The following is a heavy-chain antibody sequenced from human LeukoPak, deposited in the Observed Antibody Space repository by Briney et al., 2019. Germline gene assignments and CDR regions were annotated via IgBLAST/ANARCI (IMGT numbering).Heavy chain of an antibody. CDR1: GGSISSYY. D-gene: IGHD3-16*01. V-gene: IGHV4-59*01. CDR2: IFYSGST. J-gene: IGHJ6*02. Sequence: SETLSLTCTVSGGSISSYYWSWIRQPPGKGLEWSGYIFYSGSTNYNASLKSRVTISVDTSKNQFSLKLSSVTAADTAVYYCARDGGPTGTPGFKYYYYGMDVWGQGTTVTVSS. CDR3: ARDGGPTGTPGFKYYYYGMDV.